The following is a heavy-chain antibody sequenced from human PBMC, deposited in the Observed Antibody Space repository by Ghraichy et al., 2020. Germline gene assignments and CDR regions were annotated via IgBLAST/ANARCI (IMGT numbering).Heavy chain of an antibody. CDR3: AKDLATVPKKYFDY. J-gene: IGHJ4*02. V-gene: IGHV3-30*02. Sequence: GESLNISCATSGFTFRSYGMHWVRQAPGKGLEWVAFIRYDGSNEYCADSVKGRFTISRDNSKNTLYLQMNSLRAEDTAVYYCAKDLATVPKKYFDYWGQGTLVTVSS. CDR2: IRYDGSNE. CDR1: GFTFRSYG. D-gene: IGHD4-17*01.